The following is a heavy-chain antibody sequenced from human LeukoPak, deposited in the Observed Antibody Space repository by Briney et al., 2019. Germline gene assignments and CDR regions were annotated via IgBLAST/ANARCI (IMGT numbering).Heavy chain of an antibody. Sequence: SETLSLTCTVSGGSISSGSYYWSWIRQPAGKGLEWIGRIYTSGSTNYNPSLKSRVTISVDTPKNQFSLKLSSVTAADTAVYYCARGGYYYGSGSYYTFDYWGQGTLVTVSS. CDR1: GGSISSGSYY. D-gene: IGHD3-10*01. V-gene: IGHV4-61*02. J-gene: IGHJ4*02. CDR2: IYTSGST. CDR3: ARGGYYYGSGSYYTFDY.